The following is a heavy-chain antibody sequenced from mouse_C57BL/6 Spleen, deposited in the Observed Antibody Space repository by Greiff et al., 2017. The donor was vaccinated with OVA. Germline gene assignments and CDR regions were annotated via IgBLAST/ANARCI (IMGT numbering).Heavy chain of an antibody. CDR3: ARIGLYDYDGYWYFDV. D-gene: IGHD2-4*01. CDR1: GYAFSSYW. CDR2: IYPGDGDT. V-gene: IGHV1-80*01. J-gene: IGHJ1*03. Sequence: QVQLKQSGAELVKPGASVKISCKASGYAFSSYWMNWVKQRPGKGLEWIGQIYPGDGDTNYNGKFKGKATLTADKSSSTAYMQLSSLTSEDSAVYFCARIGLYDYDGYWYFDVWGTGTTVTVSS.